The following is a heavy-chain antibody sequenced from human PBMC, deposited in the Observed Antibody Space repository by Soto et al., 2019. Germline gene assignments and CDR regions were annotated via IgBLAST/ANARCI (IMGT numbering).Heavy chain of an antibody. CDR3: EKDRGRWLVIYFLDY. D-gene: IGHD6-19*01. CDR2: ISGSGGST. V-gene: IGHV3-23*01. Sequence: PGGSLRLSCAASGFTFSSYAMSWVRQAPGKGLEWVSAISGSGGSTYYADSVKGRFTISRDNSKNTLYLQMNSLRAEDTAVYYCEKDRGRWLVIYFLDYWGKGPLVPVSS. J-gene: IGHJ4*02. CDR1: GFTFSSYA.